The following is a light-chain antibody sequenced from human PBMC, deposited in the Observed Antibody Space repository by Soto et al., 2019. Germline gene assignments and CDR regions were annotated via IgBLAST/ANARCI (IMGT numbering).Light chain of an antibody. CDR3: QKLYRYPIN. V-gene: IGKV1-5*03. J-gene: IGKJ1*01. Sequence: DYQVTQAPSTLSASVGDIVTITCRASQNIYTWLAWYQQKPGIAPKLLIHKASTLESGVPSRFSGSGYGTEFTLTISSLQPEDFATYYCQKLYRYPINFGQGTKVDIK. CDR2: KAS. CDR1: QNIYTW.